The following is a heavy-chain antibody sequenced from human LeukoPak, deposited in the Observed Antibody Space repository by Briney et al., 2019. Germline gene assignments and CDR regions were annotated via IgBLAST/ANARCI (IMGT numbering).Heavy chain of an antibody. CDR1: GFTFSSYA. D-gene: IGHD6-13*01. Sequence: GGSLRLSCAASGFTFSSYAMSWVRQAPGKGLEWVSAISGSGGSTYYADSVKGRFTISRDNSKNTLYLQMNSLRAEDTAVYYCAKAPFSLGRYSSSWYKGIWFDPWGQGTLVTVSS. CDR2: ISGSGGST. V-gene: IGHV3-23*01. J-gene: IGHJ5*02. CDR3: AKAPFSLGRYSSSWYKGIWFDP.